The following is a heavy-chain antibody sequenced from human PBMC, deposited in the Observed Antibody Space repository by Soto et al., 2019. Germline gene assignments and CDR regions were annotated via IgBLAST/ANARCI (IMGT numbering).Heavy chain of an antibody. CDR3: AREDRVFQGQYGMDV. Sequence: SQTVSLTCAISGDTVSSNSAAWHWIRQSPSRGLEWLGTTYYRSKWYNDYAVSVKSRIVINPDTSKNQFSLLLSSVTPEDTAVYYCAREDRVFQGQYGMDVWGQGTTVSVS. CDR1: GDTVSSNSAA. CDR2: TYYRSKWYN. V-gene: IGHV6-1*01. D-gene: IGHD2-8*01. J-gene: IGHJ6*02.